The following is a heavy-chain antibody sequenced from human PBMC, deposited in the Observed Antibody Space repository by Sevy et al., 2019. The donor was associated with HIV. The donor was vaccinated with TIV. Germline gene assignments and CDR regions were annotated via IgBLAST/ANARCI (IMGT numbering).Heavy chain of an antibody. CDR2: ISYDGSKK. CDR3: ARDRSSSWINYYFDY. D-gene: IGHD2-2*01. CDR1: GFTFSSYA. V-gene: IGHV3-30*04. J-gene: IGHJ4*02. Sequence: GGSLRLSCAASGFTFSSYAIHWVRQAPGKGLEWVAVISYDGSKKYYADSVKGRFTISRYNSKNTLYLQMNSLRVEDTAVYYCARDRSSSWINYYFDYWGQGTLVTVSS.